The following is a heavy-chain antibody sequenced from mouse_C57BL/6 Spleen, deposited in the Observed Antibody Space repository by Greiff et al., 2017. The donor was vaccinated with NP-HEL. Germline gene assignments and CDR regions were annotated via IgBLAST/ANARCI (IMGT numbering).Heavy chain of an antibody. CDR1: GYTFTSYW. CDR2: IDPNSGGT. CDR3: AREEDGFSFAY. V-gene: IGHV1-72*01. D-gene: IGHD2-3*01. J-gene: IGHJ3*01. Sequence: QVQLKQPGAELVKPGASVKLSCKASGYTFTSYWMHWVKQRPGRGLEWIGRIDPNSGGTKYNEKFKSKATLTVDKPSSTAYMQLSSLTSEDSAVYYCAREEDGFSFAYWGQGTLVTVSA.